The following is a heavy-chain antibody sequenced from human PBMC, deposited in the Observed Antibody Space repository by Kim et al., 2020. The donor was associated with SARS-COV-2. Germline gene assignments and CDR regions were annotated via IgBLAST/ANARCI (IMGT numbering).Heavy chain of an antibody. V-gene: IGHV3-21*01. CDR2: IGGSDNFL. Sequence: GGSLRLSCVASGFTFSISRMNWVRQAPGKGLEWVSSIGGSDNFLSYSDSVKGLLTISTDNAKNSLYLQMDSLRAEDTAVYYCTRAGGIFNFDLWGRGTLVTVSS. CDR3: TRAGGIFNFDL. CDR1: GFTFSISR. J-gene: IGHJ2*01.